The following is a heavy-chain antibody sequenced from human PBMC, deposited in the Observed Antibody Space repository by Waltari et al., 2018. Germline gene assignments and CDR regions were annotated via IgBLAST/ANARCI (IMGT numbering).Heavy chain of an antibody. V-gene: IGHV1-69*08. CDR3: ARDHPWYDAFDI. J-gene: IGHJ3*02. D-gene: IGHD6-13*01. Sequence: QVQLVQSGAEVKKPGSSVKVSCKASGGTFSSYAISWVRQAPGQGLEWMGSVIPCFGTANYAQKCQGRVTITADKSTSTAYMELSSLGSEDTAVYYCARDHPWYDAFDIWGQGTMVTVSS. CDR1: GGTFSSYA. CDR2: VIPCFGTA.